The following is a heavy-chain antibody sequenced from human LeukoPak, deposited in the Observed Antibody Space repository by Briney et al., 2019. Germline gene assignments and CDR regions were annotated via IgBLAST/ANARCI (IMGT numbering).Heavy chain of an antibody. V-gene: IGHV4-39*07. Sequence: SETLSLTCTVSGGSISSSSYYWGSIRQPPGKGLGWIGSIYYSGSTYYNPSLKSRVTISVDTSKNQSSLKLSSVTAADTAVYYCAREEGPTIFGVVMGPYYYYMDVWGKGTTVTVSS. J-gene: IGHJ6*03. CDR3: AREEGPTIFGVVMGPYYYYMDV. D-gene: IGHD3-3*01. CDR2: IYYSGST. CDR1: GGSISSSSYY.